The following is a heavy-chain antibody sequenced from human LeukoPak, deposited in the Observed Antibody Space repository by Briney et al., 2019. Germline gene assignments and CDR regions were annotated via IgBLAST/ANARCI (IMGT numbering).Heavy chain of an antibody. CDR2: INHSGST. V-gene: IGHV4-34*01. Sequence: SETLSLTCAVYGGSFSGYYWSWIRQPPGKGPEWIGEINHSGSTNYNPSLKSRVTISVDTSKNQFSLKLSSVTAADTAVYYCATGEGYDFWSGYQIDYWSQGTLVTVSS. CDR1: GGSFSGYY. D-gene: IGHD3-3*01. J-gene: IGHJ4*02. CDR3: ATGEGYDFWSGYQIDY.